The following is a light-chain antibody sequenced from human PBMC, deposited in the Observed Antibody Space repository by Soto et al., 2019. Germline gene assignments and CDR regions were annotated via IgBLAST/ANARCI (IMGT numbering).Light chain of an antibody. CDR1: QGIRGY. J-gene: IGKJ4*01. V-gene: IGKV1-12*01. CDR2: AAS. Sequence: DIELTQSPSSVSACVGDRVTITCGAGQGIRGYLAWYQQKPGKVPKLLIYAASSLQSGVPLQFSGSGSRTDFTLTISSLQAEDSATYYCQQANSLPRTFGGGTKVDSK. CDR3: QQANSLPRT.